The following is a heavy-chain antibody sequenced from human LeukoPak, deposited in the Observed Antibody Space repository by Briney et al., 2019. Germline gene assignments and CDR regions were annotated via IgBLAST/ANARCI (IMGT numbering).Heavy chain of an antibody. V-gene: IGHV3-7*01. Sequence: PGGSLRLSCAASGFTFSSYWMSWVRQAPGKGLEWVANIKQDGSEKYYVDSVKGRFTISRDNAKNSLHLRMNSLRAEDTAVYYCARDRGYGSGSYLYWGQGTLVTVSS. CDR1: GFTFSSYW. CDR3: ARDRGYGSGSYLY. J-gene: IGHJ4*02. CDR2: IKQDGSEK. D-gene: IGHD3-10*01.